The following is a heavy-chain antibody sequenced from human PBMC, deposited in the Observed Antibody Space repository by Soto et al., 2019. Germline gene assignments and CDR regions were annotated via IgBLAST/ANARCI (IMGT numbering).Heavy chain of an antibody. CDR1: GGTFSSYA. CDR2: IIPIFGTA. Sequence: SVKVSCKASGGTFSSYAISWVRQAPGQGLEWMGGIIPIFGTANYAQKFQGRVTITADESTSTAYMEPSSLRSEDTAVYYCARLATATSYYFDYWGQGTLVTVSS. D-gene: IGHD2-21*02. J-gene: IGHJ4*02. V-gene: IGHV1-69*13. CDR3: ARLATATSYYFDY.